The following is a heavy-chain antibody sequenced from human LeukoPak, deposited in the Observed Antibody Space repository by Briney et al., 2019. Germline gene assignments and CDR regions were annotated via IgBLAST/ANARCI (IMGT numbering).Heavy chain of an antibody. J-gene: IGHJ4*02. CDR2: IIQDGSQK. CDR3: ARWAAQTRGFDY. Sequence: PGGSLRLSCGASGFTFSNHWMSWVRQAPRRGLEWVANIIQDGSQKYYVDSVKGRFAISRDNAKNSLYLQMNSLRDEDSAVYYCARWAAQTRGFDYWGQGALVTVSS. D-gene: IGHD3-10*01. V-gene: IGHV3-7*01. CDR1: GFTFSNHW.